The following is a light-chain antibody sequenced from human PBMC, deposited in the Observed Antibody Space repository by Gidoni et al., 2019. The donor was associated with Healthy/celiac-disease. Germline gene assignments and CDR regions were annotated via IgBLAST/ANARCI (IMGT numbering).Light chain of an antibody. CDR1: QNINSW. V-gene: IGKV1-5*01. CDR3: QQYNSYPRT. CDR2: DAS. J-gene: IGKJ2*01. Sequence: DIQMTQSPSTLSASVRDRVTITCRASQNINSWLAWYQQKPGKAPKLLIYDASSLESGVPSRFSGSGSGTEFTLTITSLQPDDFATYSCQQYNSYPRTFGQGTKLEVK.